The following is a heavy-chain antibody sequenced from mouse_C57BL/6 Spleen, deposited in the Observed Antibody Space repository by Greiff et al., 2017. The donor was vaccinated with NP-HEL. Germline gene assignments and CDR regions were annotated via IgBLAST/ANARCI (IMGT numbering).Heavy chain of an antibody. Sequence: EVKLVESGGGLVKPGGSLKLSCAASGFTFSDYGMHWVRQAPEKGLEWVAYISSGSSTIYYAATVKGRFTISRDNAKNTLFLQMTRLRSEDTAMYYCARPTFYSNYVGDWGQGTTLTVSS. CDR3: ARPTFYSNYVGD. J-gene: IGHJ2*01. V-gene: IGHV5-17*01. CDR1: GFTFSDYG. D-gene: IGHD2-5*01. CDR2: ISSGSSTI.